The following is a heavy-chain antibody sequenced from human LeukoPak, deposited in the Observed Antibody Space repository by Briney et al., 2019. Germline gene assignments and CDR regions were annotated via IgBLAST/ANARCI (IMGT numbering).Heavy chain of an antibody. Sequence: SETLSLTCTVSGGSISSGGYYWSWIRQPPGQGLEWIGEINHSGSTNYNPSFKSRVTISVDTSKNQFSLKLSSVTAADTAVYYCARDTGNFDVDYWGQGTLVTVSS. CDR2: INHSGST. CDR1: GGSISSGGYY. CDR3: ARDTGNFDVDY. D-gene: IGHD1-7*01. V-gene: IGHV4-39*07. J-gene: IGHJ4*02.